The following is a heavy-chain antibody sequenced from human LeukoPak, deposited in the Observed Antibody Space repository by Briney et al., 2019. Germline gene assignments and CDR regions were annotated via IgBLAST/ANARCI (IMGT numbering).Heavy chain of an antibody. CDR3: ARAGTVLRFLEWGYYYYYYYMDV. CDR2: TYYRSKWYN. V-gene: IGHV6-1*01. Sequence: SQTLSLTCAISGDSVSSNSAAWNWIRQSPSSGLEWLGRTYYRSKWYNDYAVSVKSRITINPDTSKNQFSLQLNSVTPEDTAVYYCARAGTVLRFLEWGYYYYYYYMDVWGKGTTVTVSS. J-gene: IGHJ6*03. CDR1: GDSVSSNSAA. D-gene: IGHD3-3*01.